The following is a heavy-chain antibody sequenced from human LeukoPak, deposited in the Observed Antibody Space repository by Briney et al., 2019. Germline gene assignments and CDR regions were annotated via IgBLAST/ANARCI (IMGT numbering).Heavy chain of an antibody. CDR2: IYYSGST. V-gene: IGHV4-59*01. CDR1: VGSISSYY. CDR3: ARPDYYYGMDV. Sequence: SETLSLTCTVSVGSISSYYWSWIRQPPGKGLEWIGYIYYSGSTNYNPSLKSRVTISVDASTNYFSLKLSSVTAADTAVYYCARPDYYYGMDVWGQGTTVTVSS. J-gene: IGHJ6*02.